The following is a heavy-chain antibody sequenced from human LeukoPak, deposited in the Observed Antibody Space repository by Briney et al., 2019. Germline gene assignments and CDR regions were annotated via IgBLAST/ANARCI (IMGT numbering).Heavy chain of an antibody. J-gene: IGHJ6*03. CDR1: GGSIRRYY. CDR3: ARGLLWFGDPQTVLGYYYYMDV. V-gene: IGHV4-4*07. Sequence: SQTLSLTCTVPGGSIRRYYWSWIRQPAGKGLELIGRIYTSGSTNYNPSLKSRVTMSVDTSKNQFSLKLSSVAAADTAVYYCARGLLWFGDPQTVLGYYYYMDVWGKGTTVTVSS. D-gene: IGHD3-10*01. CDR2: IYTSGST.